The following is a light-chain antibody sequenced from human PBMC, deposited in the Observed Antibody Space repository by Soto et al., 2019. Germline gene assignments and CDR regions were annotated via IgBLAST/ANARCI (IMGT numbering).Light chain of an antibody. CDR2: GAS. J-gene: IGKJ4*01. V-gene: IGKV3-20*01. CDR1: QSVSSSF. Sequence: EIVWTECPGTLSLTPGERATLSCRASQSVSSSFLAWYQQKPGQAPRLLIYGASSRATGIPDRFSGSGSGTDFTLTISRLEPEDVAVYYCQQYGSSPLTFGGGTKVEIK. CDR3: QQYGSSPLT.